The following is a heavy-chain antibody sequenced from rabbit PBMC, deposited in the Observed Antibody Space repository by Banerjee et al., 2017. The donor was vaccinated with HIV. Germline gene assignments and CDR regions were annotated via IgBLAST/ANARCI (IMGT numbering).Heavy chain of an antibody. J-gene: IGHJ4*01. CDR2: INTISGDT. V-gene: IGHV1S45*01. CDR1: GFTLSSYW. D-gene: IGHD2-1*01. Sequence: QEQLEESGGDLVKPEGSLTLTCTVSGFTLSSYWMCWVRQAPGKGLEWIACINTISGDTVYATWVISRFTITSNTNQNTVTLQMTSLTAADTATYFCARDRDSYDDYIYFNLWGQGTLVTVS. CDR3: ARDRDSYDDYIYFNL.